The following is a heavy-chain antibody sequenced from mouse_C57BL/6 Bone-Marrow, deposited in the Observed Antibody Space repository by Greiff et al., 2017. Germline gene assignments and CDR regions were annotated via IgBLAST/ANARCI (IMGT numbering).Heavy chain of an antibody. CDR3: TRRGNYYGSPAWFAY. CDR2: IYPGNSDT. Sequence: EVQLQQSGTVLARPGASVKMSCKTSGYTFTSYWMHWVKQRPGQGLEWIGAIYPGNSDTSYNQKFKGKAKLTAVTSASTAYMELSSLTNEDSAVYYSTRRGNYYGSPAWFAYWGQGTLVTVSA. CDR1: GYTFTSYW. J-gene: IGHJ3*01. D-gene: IGHD1-1*01. V-gene: IGHV1-5*01.